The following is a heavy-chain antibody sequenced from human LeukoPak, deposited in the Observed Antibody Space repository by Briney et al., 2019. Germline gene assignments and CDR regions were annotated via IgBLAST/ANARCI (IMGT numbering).Heavy chain of an antibody. V-gene: IGHV3-53*01. CDR1: GFTVSSNY. J-gene: IGHJ4*02. Sequence: GGSLRLSCAASGFTVSSNYMSWVRQAPGKGLEWVSVIYSGGSTYYADSVKGRFAISRDNSKNTLYLQMNSLRAEDTAVYYCQRTMVRGELDYWGQGTLVTVSS. D-gene: IGHD3-10*01. CDR3: QRTMVRGELDY. CDR2: IYSGGST.